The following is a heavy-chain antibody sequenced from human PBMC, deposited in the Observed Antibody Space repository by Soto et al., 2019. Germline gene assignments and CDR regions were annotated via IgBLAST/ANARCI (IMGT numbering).Heavy chain of an antibody. J-gene: IGHJ6*02. V-gene: IGHV3-48*02. CDR2: ISSSSSTI. Sequence: EVQLVESGGVLVQPGGSLRLSCAASGFTFSSYSMNWVRQAPGKGLEWVSYISSSSSTIYYADSVKGRFTISRDNAKNSLYLQMNSLRDEDTAVYYCAYQLELPIRWYYGMDVWGQGTTVTVSS. CDR1: GFTFSSYS. D-gene: IGHD1-7*01. CDR3: AYQLELPIRWYYGMDV.